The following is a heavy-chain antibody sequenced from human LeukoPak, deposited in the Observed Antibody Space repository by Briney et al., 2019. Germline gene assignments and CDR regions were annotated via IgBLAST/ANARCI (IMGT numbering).Heavy chain of an antibody. Sequence: GGSLRLSCAASGFTFSNFGMHWVRQAPCKGLEWVAVISYDGNNKYYTDSVKGRFTISRDNAKNTLYLQMNSLRAEDTAVYYCAKQMAVDYFDYWGQGTLVTVSS. D-gene: IGHD5-24*01. V-gene: IGHV3-30*18. J-gene: IGHJ4*02. CDR1: GFTFSNFG. CDR2: ISYDGNNK. CDR3: AKQMAVDYFDY.